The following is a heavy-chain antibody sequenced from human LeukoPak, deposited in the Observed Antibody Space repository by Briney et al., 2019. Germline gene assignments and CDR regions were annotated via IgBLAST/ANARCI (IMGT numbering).Heavy chain of an antibody. V-gene: IGHV3-21*01. Sequence: GGSLRLSCAASGFTFSSYSMNWVRQAPGKGLEWVSSISSSSSYIYYADSVKGRFTISRDNAKNSLYLQMNSLRAEDTAVYYCARELPSGGSSIVDVWGKGTTVTVSS. J-gene: IGHJ6*04. CDR1: GFTFSSYS. CDR2: ISSSSSYI. CDR3: ARELPSGGSSIVDV. D-gene: IGHD2-15*01.